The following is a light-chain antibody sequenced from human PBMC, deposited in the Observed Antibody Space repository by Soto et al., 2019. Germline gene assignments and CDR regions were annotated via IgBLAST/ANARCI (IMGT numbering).Light chain of an antibody. Sequence: EIVMTQSPATLSVSPGERDTVSCRASQSVSSNLAWYQQIPGQAPRLLIYGASTRATGIPARFSGSGSGTEFTLTISSLQSQDFAVYYCQQYNNWPPWTFGQGTKVEIK. CDR3: QQYNNWPPWT. J-gene: IGKJ1*01. CDR1: QSVSSN. V-gene: IGKV3-15*01. CDR2: GAS.